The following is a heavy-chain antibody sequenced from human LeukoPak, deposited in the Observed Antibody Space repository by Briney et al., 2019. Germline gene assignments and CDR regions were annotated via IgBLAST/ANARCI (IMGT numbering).Heavy chain of an antibody. CDR2: IHHSGSS. CDR3: ARGEERRPAVTTFRWARKPFDF. V-gene: IGHV4-59*02. CDR1: GTTVSIDY. J-gene: IGHJ4*02. D-gene: IGHD4-17*01. Sequence: SETLSLTCTVSGTTVSIDYWSWIRQPPGKGLEWVGSIHHSGSSKYNSSLNNRVTISLDKSKNQFSLNLSSMTAADTAVYYCARGEERRPAVTTFRWARKPFDFWGQGTLVTVSS.